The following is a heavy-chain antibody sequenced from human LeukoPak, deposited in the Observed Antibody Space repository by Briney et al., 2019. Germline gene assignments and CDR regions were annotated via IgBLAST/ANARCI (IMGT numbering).Heavy chain of an antibody. CDR2: ISGGGGST. D-gene: IGHD5-24*01. CDR1: GFTVSSYA. CDR3: ASSRSGWLQYNY. J-gene: IGHJ4*02. V-gene: IGHV3-23*01. Sequence: GSLRLSCAASGFTVSSYAMSWVRQAPGKGLEWVSTISGGGGSTYYADSVKGRFTISRDNSKNTLYLQMNSLRAEDTAVYYCASSRSGWLQYNYWGQGTLVTVSS.